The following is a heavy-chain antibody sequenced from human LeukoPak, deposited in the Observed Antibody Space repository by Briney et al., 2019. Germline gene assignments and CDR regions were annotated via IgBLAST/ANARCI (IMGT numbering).Heavy chain of an antibody. J-gene: IGHJ4*02. CDR3: AKESVPFVSGSYDFDY. CDR1: GFAFSTYG. CDR2: ISYDGSNK. D-gene: IGHD1-26*01. V-gene: IGHV3-30*18. Sequence: PGGSLRLSCAASGFAFSTYGMHWVRQAPGKGLEWVAVISYDGSNKYYADSVKGRFTISRDNSKNTLYLQMNSLRAEDTAVYCCAKESVPFVSGSYDFDYWGQGTLVTVSS.